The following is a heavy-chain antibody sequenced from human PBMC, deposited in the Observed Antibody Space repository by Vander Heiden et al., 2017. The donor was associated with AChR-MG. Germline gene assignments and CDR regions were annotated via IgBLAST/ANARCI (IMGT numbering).Heavy chain of an antibody. V-gene: IGHV3-43D*04. D-gene: IGHD3-10*01. CDR2: ISWDGGST. Sequence: EVQLVESGGVVVQPGGSLRLSCAASGFTFDDYAMHWVRQAPGKGLEWVSLISWDGGSTYYADSVKGRFTISRDNSKNSLYLQMNSLRAEDTALYYCAKGGVAYYYGSGSSDYFDYWGQGTLVTVSS. CDR3: AKGGVAYYYGSGSSDYFDY. J-gene: IGHJ4*02. CDR1: GFTFDDYA.